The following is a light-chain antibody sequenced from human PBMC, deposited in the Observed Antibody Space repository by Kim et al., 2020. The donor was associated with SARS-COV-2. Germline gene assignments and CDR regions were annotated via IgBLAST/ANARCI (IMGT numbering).Light chain of an antibody. CDR2: EVT. J-gene: IGLJ3*02. CDR1: SSDVDDYNY. V-gene: IGLV2-14*01. CDR3: SSYTSSSGLMV. Sequence: HSFTISCTGTSSDVDDYNYVSWYQQHPGKAPKLMIYEVTKRPSGVSYRFSGSKSGNTASLTISGLQAEDEADYYCSSYTSSSGLMVFGGGTQLTVL.